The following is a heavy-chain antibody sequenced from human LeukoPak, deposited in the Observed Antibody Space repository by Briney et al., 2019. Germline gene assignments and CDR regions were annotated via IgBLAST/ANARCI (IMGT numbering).Heavy chain of an antibody. J-gene: IGHJ6*02. CDR3: ARGPYDFWSGYYLARNLYGMDV. D-gene: IGHD3-3*01. CDR2: IKQDGSDR. Sequence: GGSLRLSCAASGFTFSACWMSWVRQAPGKGLEWVANIKQDGSDRYYLDSVKGRFTISRDNAKNSLYLQMSSLRAEDTAVYYCARGPYDFWSGYYLARNLYGMDVWGQGTTVTVSS. V-gene: IGHV3-7*03. CDR1: GFTFSACW.